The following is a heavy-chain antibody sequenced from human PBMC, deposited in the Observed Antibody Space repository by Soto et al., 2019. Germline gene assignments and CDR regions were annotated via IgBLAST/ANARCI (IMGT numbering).Heavy chain of an antibody. CDR1: GGSFSGYY. D-gene: IGHD2-15*01. CDR2: INHSGST. Sequence: PSETLSLTCAVYGGSFSGYYWSWIRQPPGKGLEWIGEINHSGSTNYNPSLKSRVTISVDTSKNQFSLKLSSVTAADTAVYYCARGQDIVVYYGRDVWGQGSTVTVSS. V-gene: IGHV4-34*01. CDR3: ARGQDIVVYYGRDV. J-gene: IGHJ6*02.